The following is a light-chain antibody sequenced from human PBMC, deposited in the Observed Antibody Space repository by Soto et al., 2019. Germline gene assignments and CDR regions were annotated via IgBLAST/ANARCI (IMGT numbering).Light chain of an antibody. J-gene: IGKJ1*01. CDR2: GSY. Sequence: EIVLTQSPGTLSLSPGERATLSCRASQSVSGSYLAWYQQKPGQAPRLLLYGSYSRATAIPDRFSGSGSGADFTLTISRLEPEDFALYYCQQYDSSSWTFGQGPKVEIK. V-gene: IGKV3-20*01. CDR3: QQYDSSSWT. CDR1: QSVSGSY.